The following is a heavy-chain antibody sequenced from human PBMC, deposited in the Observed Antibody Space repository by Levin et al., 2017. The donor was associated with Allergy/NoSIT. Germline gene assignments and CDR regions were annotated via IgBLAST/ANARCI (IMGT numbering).Heavy chain of an antibody. D-gene: IGHD6-19*01. CDR3: AGSLYSSGWNGVLSGVWH. V-gene: IGHV4-59*08. CDR2: IYYSGST. Sequence: SQTLSLTCTVSGGSISSSYWSWIRQPPGKGLEWIGYIYYSGSTNYNPSLKSRVTISVDTSKNQSSLKLSSVTAADTAVYYCAGSLYSSGWNGVLSGVWHWGQGTLVTVSS. J-gene: IGHJ4*02. CDR1: GGSISSSY.